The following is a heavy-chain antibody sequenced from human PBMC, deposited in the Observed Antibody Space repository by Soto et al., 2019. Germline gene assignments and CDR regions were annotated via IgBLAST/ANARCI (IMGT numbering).Heavy chain of an antibody. V-gene: IGHV3-30-3*01. CDR1: GFTFSSYA. CDR2: ISYDGSNK. J-gene: IGHJ4*02. Sequence: QVQLVESGGGVVQPGRSLRLSCAASGFTFSSYAMHWVRQAPGKGLEWVAVISYDGSNKYYADSVKGRFTISRDNSKIPLYLQMNSLRAEDTAVYYCARGSSTYCGGDCYLAPFDYWGQGTLVTVSS. CDR3: ARGSSTYCGGDCYLAPFDY. D-gene: IGHD2-21*02.